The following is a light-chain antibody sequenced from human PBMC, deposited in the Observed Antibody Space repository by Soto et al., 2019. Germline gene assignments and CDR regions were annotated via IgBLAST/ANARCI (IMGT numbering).Light chain of an antibody. Sequence: EIVLTQSPGTLSLSPGERATLSCRASQSVSSSYLAWYQQKPGQAPRLLIYGASSRATGIPDMFSGSGAGADFTLTISRLEPEDVAVYYCQQNSSSPPYPFGQGTKLEIK. CDR3: QQNSSSPPYP. V-gene: IGKV3-20*01. CDR1: QSVSSSY. J-gene: IGKJ2*01. CDR2: GAS.